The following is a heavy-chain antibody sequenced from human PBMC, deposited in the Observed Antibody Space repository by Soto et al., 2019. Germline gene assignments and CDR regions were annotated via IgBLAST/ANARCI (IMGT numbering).Heavy chain of an antibody. Sequence: HPGGSLRLSCAASGFTFSTYAMTWVRQAPGKGLEWVSVISGSGDTTYYADSVKGRFTISRDNSRNTLYLQMNSLRAEDMAIYSCATQAEGFLTGQLDYWGQGTMVTVSS. D-gene: IGHD7-27*01. CDR1: GFTFSTYA. CDR2: ISGSGDTT. V-gene: IGHV3-23*01. J-gene: IGHJ4*02. CDR3: ATQAEGFLTGQLDY.